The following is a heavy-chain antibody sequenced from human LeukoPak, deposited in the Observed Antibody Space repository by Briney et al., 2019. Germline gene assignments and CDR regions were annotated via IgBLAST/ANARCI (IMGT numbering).Heavy chain of an antibody. Sequence: SETLSLTCAVYGGSFSGYYWSWIRQPPGKGLEWIGEINHSGSTNYNPSLKSRVTISVDTSKNQFSLKLSSVTAADTAVYYCARDTTGTAFDYWGQGTLVTVSS. V-gene: IGHV4-34*01. J-gene: IGHJ4*02. CDR2: INHSGST. D-gene: IGHD1-1*01. CDR3: ARDTTGTAFDY. CDR1: GGSFSGYY.